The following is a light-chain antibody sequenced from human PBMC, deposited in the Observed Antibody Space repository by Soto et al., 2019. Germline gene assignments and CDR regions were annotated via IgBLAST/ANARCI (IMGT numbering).Light chain of an antibody. CDR3: VSFTSSTTYV. V-gene: IGLV2-14*01. CDR1: SSDVGGYNH. Sequence: QSALTQPASVSDSPGQSITISCTGTSSDVGGYNHVSRYQQHPGKAPKLMIYDVTNRPSGVSNRFSGSKSGSTASLIISGLQAEDEADYYCVSFTSSTTYVFGTGTKVTVL. CDR2: DVT. J-gene: IGLJ1*01.